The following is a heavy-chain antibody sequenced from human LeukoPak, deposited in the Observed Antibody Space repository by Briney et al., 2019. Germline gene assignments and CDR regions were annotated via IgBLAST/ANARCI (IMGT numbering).Heavy chain of an antibody. D-gene: IGHD1-7*01. CDR2: ISGSGSST. J-gene: IGHJ5*02. V-gene: IGHV3-23*01. Sequence: GGSLRLSCAAPGFTFSSYAMSWVRQAPGEGLEWVSAISGSGSSTYYADSVKGRFTISRDNSKNTLYLQMNSLRAEDTAVYYCANPLHVEETNPWGQGTLVTVSS. CDR3: ANPLHVEETNP. CDR1: GFTFSSYA.